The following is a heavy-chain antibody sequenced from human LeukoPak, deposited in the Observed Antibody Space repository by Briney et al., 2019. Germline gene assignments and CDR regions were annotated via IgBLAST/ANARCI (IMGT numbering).Heavy chain of an antibody. Sequence: SETLSLTCAVYGGSFSGYYWSWIRQSPGKGLEWIGEIDHSGTTSYKPSLKSRVTISTDRSKNQFSLKLSSVTAADTAVYYCARGLSSGSYYSSLDSWGQGTLVTVSS. V-gene: IGHV4-34*01. CDR1: GGSFSGYY. J-gene: IGHJ4*02. CDR2: IDHSGTT. CDR3: ARGLSSGSYYSSLDS. D-gene: IGHD3-10*01.